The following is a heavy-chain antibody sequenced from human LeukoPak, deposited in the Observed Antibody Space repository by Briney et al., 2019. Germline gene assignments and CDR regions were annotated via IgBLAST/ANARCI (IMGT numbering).Heavy chain of an antibody. Sequence: QAGGSLRLSCAASGFTFSSYSMNWVRQAPGKGLEWVSYISSGSSTTYYADSVKGRFTISKDNAKNSLFLQMNSLRAEDTAVYYCTSNFDFWGQGTLVTVSS. CDR3: TSNFDF. V-gene: IGHV3-48*01. J-gene: IGHJ4*02. CDR1: GFTFSSYS. CDR2: ISSGSSTT. D-gene: IGHD2-8*01.